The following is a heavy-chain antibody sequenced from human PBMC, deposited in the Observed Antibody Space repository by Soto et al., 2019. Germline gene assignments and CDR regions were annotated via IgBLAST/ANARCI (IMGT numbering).Heavy chain of an antibody. V-gene: IGHV3-74*01. J-gene: IGHJ4*02. CDR2: TNEDGSIT. CDR1: GFIFSSYW. D-gene: IGHD2-15*01. CDR3: TRDLGGGGGY. Sequence: EVQLVESGGGLVQPGGSLRLSCEVSGFIFSSYWMHWVRQVPGKGLVWVSRTNEDGSITNYADSVRGRFTISRDNAKNTLYREMNGLGVEDTAVYFCTRDLGGGGGYWGQGTLVTVSS.